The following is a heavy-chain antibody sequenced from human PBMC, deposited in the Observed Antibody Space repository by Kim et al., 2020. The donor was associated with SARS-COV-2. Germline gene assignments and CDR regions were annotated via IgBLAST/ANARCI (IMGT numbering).Heavy chain of an antibody. J-gene: IGHJ4*02. CDR3: ASLSTGYVWDKFDY. V-gene: IGHV3-74*01. CDR2: VNSDGSST. Sequence: GGSLRLSCVASGFTFSSYWMHWVRQAPGKGLVWVSRVNSDGSSTSYADSVKGRFTISRDNARNTLYLQMNSRRAEDTALYYCASLSTGYVWDKFDYLGQGTLVTVSS. D-gene: IGHD3-16*01. CDR1: GFTFSSYW.